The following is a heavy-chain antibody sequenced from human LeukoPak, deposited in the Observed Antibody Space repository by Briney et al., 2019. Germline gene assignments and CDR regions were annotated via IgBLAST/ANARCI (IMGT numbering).Heavy chain of an antibody. Sequence: SETLSLTCTVSGGSISSYYWSWIRQPPGKGLEWIGYIYYSGSTNYNPSLKSRVTISVDTSKNQFSLKLSSVNAADTAVYYCARVRGVRGVIIKPLYYYYMDVWGKGTTVTVSS. CDR2: IYYSGST. V-gene: IGHV4-59*12. CDR3: ARVRGVRGVIIKPLYYYYMDV. J-gene: IGHJ6*03. CDR1: GGSISSYY. D-gene: IGHD3-10*01.